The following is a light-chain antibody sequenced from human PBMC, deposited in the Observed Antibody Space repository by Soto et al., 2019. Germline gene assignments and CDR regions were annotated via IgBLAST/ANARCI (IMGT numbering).Light chain of an antibody. V-gene: IGKV1-5*03. Sequence: DIQMTQSPSIPSASVVYRVTITFRASQTISSWLAWYQQKPGKAPKLLIYKASSLQSGVPSRFSGSGSGTEFTLTISSLQPEDFATYYCQQLHNYPLTFGQGTRLEIK. CDR2: KAS. CDR3: QQLHNYPLT. CDR1: QTISSW. J-gene: IGKJ5*01.